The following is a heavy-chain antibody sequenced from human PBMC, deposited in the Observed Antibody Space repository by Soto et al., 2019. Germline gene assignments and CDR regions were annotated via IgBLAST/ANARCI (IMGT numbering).Heavy chain of an antibody. J-gene: IGHJ4*02. D-gene: IGHD6-19*01. CDR2: INHSGST. V-gene: IGHV4-34*01. CDR1: GGSFSGYY. CDR3: ARFFPDPYSSGWYAVDY. Sequence: PSETLSLTCAVYGGSFSGYYWSWIRQPPGKGLEWIGEINHSGSTNYNPSLKSRVTISVDTSKNQFSLKLSSVTAADTAVYYCARFFPDPYSSGWYAVDYWGQGTLVTVSS.